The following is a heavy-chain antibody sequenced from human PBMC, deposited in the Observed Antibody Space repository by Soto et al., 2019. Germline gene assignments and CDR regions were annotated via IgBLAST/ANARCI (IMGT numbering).Heavy chain of an antibody. Sequence: GXSXKVSFKASGYMXTGYYRDLVRQAPGQGLEWMGWINPDSGGTNYQQKFQGRVTMTRDTSISTAYLELSSLRSDDTAVYYCTRKVAKFNFDYWGQGNLLT. J-gene: IGHJ4*02. D-gene: IGHD5-12*01. CDR3: TRKVAKFNFDY. CDR1: GYMXTGYY. V-gene: IGHV1-2*02. CDR2: INPDSGGT.